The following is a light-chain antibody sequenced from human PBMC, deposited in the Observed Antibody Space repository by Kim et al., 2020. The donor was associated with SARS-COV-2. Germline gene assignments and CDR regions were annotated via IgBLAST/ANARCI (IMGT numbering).Light chain of an antibody. J-gene: IGKJ2*01. CDR1: QSVSSW. CDR2: NAS. Sequence: DIQMTQSPSTLSASVGDRVTITCRASQSVSSWLAWYQQKPGKAPKLLIYNASTLEGGVPSRFSGRGSGTEFTLTINSLQPDDCATYSCKRYDSHPYTVGQGTKLEI. CDR3: KRYDSHPYT. V-gene: IGKV1-5*03.